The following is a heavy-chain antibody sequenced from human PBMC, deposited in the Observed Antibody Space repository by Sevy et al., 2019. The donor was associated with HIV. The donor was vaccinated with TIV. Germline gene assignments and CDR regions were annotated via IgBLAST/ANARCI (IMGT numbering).Heavy chain of an antibody. CDR1: GFTPSTYG. CDR2: IGYDGSNK. V-gene: IGHV3-33*01. CDR3: ARDPRMYGDYLLAYFDY. D-gene: IGHD4-17*01. J-gene: IGHJ4*02. Sequence: AGSLRLSCAASGFTPSTYGMHWVRQAPGKVLEWVAVIGYDGSNKYYADSEKGRFTISRDNSKNTLFLQMDSLRAEDTAVYYCARDPRMYGDYLLAYFDYWGQGTLVTVSS.